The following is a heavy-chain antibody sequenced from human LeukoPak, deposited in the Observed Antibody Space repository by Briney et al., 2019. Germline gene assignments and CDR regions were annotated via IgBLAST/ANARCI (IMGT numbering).Heavy chain of an antibody. J-gene: IGHJ6*03. Sequence: KTSETLSLTCTVSGGSISGYSWSWIRQPPGRGLEWIGYIFDSGSTNYNPSLKSRVTISVATPKNQFYLELSSVTAADTAVYYCARDYHDTSGYNYGGGYYYMDVWGKGTTVTVSS. CDR1: GGSISGYS. CDR2: IFDSGST. V-gene: IGHV4-4*08. D-gene: IGHD3-22*01. CDR3: ARDYHDTSGYNYGGGYYYMDV.